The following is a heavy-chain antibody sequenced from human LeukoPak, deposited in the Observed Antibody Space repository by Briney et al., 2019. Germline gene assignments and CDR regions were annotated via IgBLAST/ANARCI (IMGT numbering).Heavy chain of an antibody. CDR3: ARLYGDYEAAVDY. Sequence: SVTLSLTCTVSGGSISSSSYYWGWIRQPPGKGLEWIGSIYYNGSTHYNPSLKSRVTISVDTSKNQFSLKLSSVTAADSAVYYCARLYGDYEAAVDYWGQGTLVTVSS. D-gene: IGHD4-17*01. V-gene: IGHV4-39*01. CDR1: GGSISSSSYY. J-gene: IGHJ4*02. CDR2: IYYNGST.